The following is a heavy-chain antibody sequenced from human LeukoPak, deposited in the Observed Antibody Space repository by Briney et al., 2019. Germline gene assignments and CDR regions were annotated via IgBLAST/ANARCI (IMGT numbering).Heavy chain of an antibody. CDR3: AKVGGPGIAVAGGSSGAFDI. V-gene: IGHV3-9*01. CDR2: ISWNSGSI. CDR1: GFTFDDYA. Sequence: GGSLRLSCAASGFTFDDYAMHWVRHAPGKGLEWVSGISWNSGSIGYADSVKGRFTISRDNAKNSLYLQMNSLRAEDTALYYCAKVGGPGIAVAGGSSGAFDIWGQGTMVTVSS. D-gene: IGHD6-19*01. J-gene: IGHJ3*02.